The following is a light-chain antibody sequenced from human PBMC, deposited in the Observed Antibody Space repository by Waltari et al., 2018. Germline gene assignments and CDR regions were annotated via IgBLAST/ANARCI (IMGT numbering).Light chain of an antibody. CDR1: SGSIASNY. V-gene: IGLV6-57*01. J-gene: IGLJ2*01. CDR3: QSYDSSNQV. Sequence: NFMLTQPHSVSESPGKTVTISCTRSSGSIASNYLQWYQQRPGSSPTTVIYEDNQRPPGVPDRFSGSIDSSSNSASLTISGLKTEDEADYYCQSYDSSNQVFGGGTKLTVL. CDR2: EDN.